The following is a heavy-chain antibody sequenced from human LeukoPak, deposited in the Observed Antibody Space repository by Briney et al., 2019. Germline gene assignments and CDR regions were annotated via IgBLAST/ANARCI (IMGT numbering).Heavy chain of an antibody. Sequence: PGGSLRLSCAASGFTFDDYGMSWVRQAPGKGLEWVSGINWNGGSTGYADSVKGRFTISRDNAKNSLYLQMNSLRAEDTAVYYCARDNDYGAYDAFDIWGQGTMVTVSS. CDR1: GFTFDDYG. V-gene: IGHV3-20*04. J-gene: IGHJ3*02. CDR3: ARDNDYGAYDAFDI. CDR2: INWNGGST. D-gene: IGHD4-17*01.